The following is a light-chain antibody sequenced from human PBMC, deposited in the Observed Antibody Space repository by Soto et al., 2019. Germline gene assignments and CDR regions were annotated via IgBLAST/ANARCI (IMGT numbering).Light chain of an antibody. CDR2: DAS. Sequence: DIPMTQSPSTLSASVGDRITITCRVSRTISSWLAWYQQKPGKAPKLLIYDASSLESGVPPRFSGSGSGTEYTLTISSLQPDDFATYYCQQYNSYWTFGQGTKVEI. V-gene: IGKV1-5*01. CDR3: QQYNSYWT. J-gene: IGKJ1*01. CDR1: RTISSW.